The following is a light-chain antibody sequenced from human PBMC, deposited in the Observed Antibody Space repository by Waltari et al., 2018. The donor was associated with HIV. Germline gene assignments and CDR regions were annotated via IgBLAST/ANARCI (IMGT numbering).Light chain of an antibody. V-gene: IGKV3-20*01. CDR1: QRVSRT. Sequence: EIVLTQSPGTLSLSPGERATLSCRARQRVSRTLAWYQQKPGQAPRLLIYDASRRATGIPDRFSGSGSGTDFSLTISRLEPEDFAWYFCQKYGTLPATFGQGTKVEIK. J-gene: IGKJ1*01. CDR2: DAS. CDR3: QKYGTLPAT.